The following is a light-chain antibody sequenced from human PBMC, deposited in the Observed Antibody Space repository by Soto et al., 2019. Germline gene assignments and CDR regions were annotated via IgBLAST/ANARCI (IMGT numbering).Light chain of an antibody. V-gene: IGLV2-14*01. CDR1: SSDVGGYDY. CDR2: EVS. Sequence: QSALTQPASVSGSPGQSISISCTGTSSDVGGYDYVSWYQQHPGKAPKVMIYEVSNRPSGVSNRFSGSKSGNTASLTISGLQAEDEADYYCSSYTRSSTWVFGGGTKLTVL. CDR3: SSYTRSSTWV. J-gene: IGLJ3*02.